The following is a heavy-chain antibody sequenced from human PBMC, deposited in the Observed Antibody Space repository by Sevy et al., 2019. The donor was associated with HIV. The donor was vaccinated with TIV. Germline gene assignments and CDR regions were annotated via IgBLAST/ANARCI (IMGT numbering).Heavy chain of an antibody. D-gene: IGHD3-3*01. V-gene: IGHV4-34*01. CDR1: GGSFSGYY. Sequence: SETLSLTCAVYGGSFSGYYWSWIRQPPGKGLEWIGEINHSGSTNYNPSLKSRVTISVDTSKNQFSLKLSSVTAADTAVYYCARWGVRYDFRSGYYTDKYYYYGMDVWGQGTTVTVSS. CDR2: INHSGST. J-gene: IGHJ6*02. CDR3: ARWGVRYDFRSGYYTDKYYYYGMDV.